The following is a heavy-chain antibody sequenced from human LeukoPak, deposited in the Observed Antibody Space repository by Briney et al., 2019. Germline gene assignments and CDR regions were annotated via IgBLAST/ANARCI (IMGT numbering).Heavy chain of an antibody. J-gene: IGHJ4*02. Sequence: GGSLRLSCAASGFTFSRFPMNWVRQAPGKGLEWISYIGSSGTPIYYADSVKGRFTISRDNSKNTLYLQMNSPRVEDTAVYYCAKGKGCGGDCYAYFDHWGQGTLVTVSS. CDR2: IGSSGTPI. V-gene: IGHV3-48*01. D-gene: IGHD2-21*02. CDR3: AKGKGCGGDCYAYFDH. CDR1: GFTFSRFP.